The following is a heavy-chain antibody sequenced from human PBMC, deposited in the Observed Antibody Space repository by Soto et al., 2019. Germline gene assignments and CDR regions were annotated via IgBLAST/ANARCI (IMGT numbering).Heavy chain of an antibody. D-gene: IGHD4-17*01. V-gene: IGHV3-11*01. Sequence: PGGSLRLSCAASGFTFSDYYMSWIRQAPGKGLEWVSYISSSGSTIYYADSVKGRFTISRDNAKNSLYLQMNSLRAEDTAVYYCARDRVDYGDYGTPYWYFDLWGRGTLVTVSS. CDR3: ARDRVDYGDYGTPYWYFDL. J-gene: IGHJ2*01. CDR2: ISSSGSTI. CDR1: GFTFSDYY.